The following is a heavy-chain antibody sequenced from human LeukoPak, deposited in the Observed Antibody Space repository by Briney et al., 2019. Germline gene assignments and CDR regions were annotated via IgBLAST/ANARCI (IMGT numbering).Heavy chain of an antibody. CDR3: ARALYSGSRFYYYYYMDV. V-gene: IGHV4-59*01. D-gene: IGHD1-26*01. CDR1: GGSISSYY. CDR2: IYYSGST. J-gene: IGHJ6*03. Sequence: SETLSLTCTVSGGSISSYYWSWIRQPPGKGLEWIGYIYYSGSTNYNPSLKSRVTISVDTSKNQFSLKLSSVTAADTAVYYCARALYSGSRFYYYYYMDVWGKGTTVTVSS.